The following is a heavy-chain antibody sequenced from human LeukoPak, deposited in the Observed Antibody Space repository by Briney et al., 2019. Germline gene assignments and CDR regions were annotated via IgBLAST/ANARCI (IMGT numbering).Heavy chain of an antibody. J-gene: IGHJ4*02. CDR2: ISSSSSYI. D-gene: IGHD6-13*01. CDR1: GFTFSSYS. V-gene: IGHV3-21*01. Sequence: GGSLRLSCAASGFTFSSYSMNWVRQAPGKGLEWVSSISSSSSYIYYADSVKGRSTISRDNAKNSLYLQMNSLRAEDTAVYYCAREEQQLVSYWGQGTLVTVSS. CDR3: AREEQQLVSY.